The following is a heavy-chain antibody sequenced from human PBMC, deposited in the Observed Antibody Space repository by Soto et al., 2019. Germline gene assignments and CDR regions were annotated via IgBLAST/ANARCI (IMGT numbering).Heavy chain of an antibody. J-gene: IGHJ4*02. CDR3: ARRGSGHFDY. CDR1: GGSISSGGYY. CDR2: TYYSGST. D-gene: IGHD2-15*01. Sequence: SETLSLTCTVSGGSISSGGYYWSWIRQHPGKGLEWIGYTYYSGSTYYNPSLKSRVTISVDTSKNQFSLKLSSVTAADTAVYYCARRGSGHFDYWGQGTLVTAPQ. V-gene: IGHV4-31*03.